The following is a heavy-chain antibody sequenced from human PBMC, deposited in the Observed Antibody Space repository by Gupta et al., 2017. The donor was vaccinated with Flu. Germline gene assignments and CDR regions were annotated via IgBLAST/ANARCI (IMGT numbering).Heavy chain of an antibody. CDR3: MGSGRSFDH. J-gene: IGHJ4*02. CDR1: GFSFSDSA. CDR2: IRSKANNYAT. D-gene: IGHD1-26*01. V-gene: IGHV3-73*02. Sequence: EVQVVESGGGLVQPGGSLKLSCAASGFSFSDSAMHWVRQASGKGLEWVGHIRSKANNYATEYAASVKGRFTISRDDSKNTAFLQMNSLKIEDTAIYYCMGSGRSFDHWGQGTLVSVSS.